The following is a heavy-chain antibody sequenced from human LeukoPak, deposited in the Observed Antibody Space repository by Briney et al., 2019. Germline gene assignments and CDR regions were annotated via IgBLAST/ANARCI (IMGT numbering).Heavy chain of an antibody. D-gene: IGHD6-19*01. J-gene: IGHJ4*02. CDR2: ISYDGSNK. CDR3: AKGRQWLVAPFDY. CDR1: GFTFSSYG. V-gene: IGHV3-30*18. Sequence: PGGSLGLSCAASGFTFSSYGMHWVRQAPGKGLEWVAVISYDGSNKYYADSVKGRFTISRDNSKNTLYLQMNSLRAEDTAVYYCAKGRQWLVAPFDYWGQGTLVTVSS.